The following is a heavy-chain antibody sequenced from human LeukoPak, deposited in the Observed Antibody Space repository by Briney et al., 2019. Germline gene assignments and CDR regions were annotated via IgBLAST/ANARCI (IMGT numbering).Heavy chain of an antibody. CDR1: GFPFSSYS. CDR3: ARSIPYGTTWYGRSDY. J-gene: IGHJ4*02. V-gene: IGHV3-7*03. CDR2: IKPDGTTK. D-gene: IGHD6-13*01. Sequence: GRSLKLSCAASGFPFSSYSMTWVRQAPGKGLEWVANIKPDGTTKFYVDSVKGRFTISRDNALNSLYLQMNSLRAEDTAIYYCARSIPYGTTWYGRSDYWGQGTLVTVSS.